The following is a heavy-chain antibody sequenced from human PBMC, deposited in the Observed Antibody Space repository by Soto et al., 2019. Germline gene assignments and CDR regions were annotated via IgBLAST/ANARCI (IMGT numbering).Heavy chain of an antibody. CDR2: ISGSGGST. V-gene: IGHV3-23*01. J-gene: IGHJ4*02. CDR1: GFTFISYA. CDR3: LPFPLKLVRVSLSDY. Sequence: GGSRRLSCAASGFTFISYAMRWVRQAPGKGLEWVSAISGSGGSTYYADSVKGRFTISRDNSKNTLYLQMNSLRAEDTAVYYALPFPLKLVRVSLSDYWGPGTLVTVSP. D-gene: IGHD6-13*01.